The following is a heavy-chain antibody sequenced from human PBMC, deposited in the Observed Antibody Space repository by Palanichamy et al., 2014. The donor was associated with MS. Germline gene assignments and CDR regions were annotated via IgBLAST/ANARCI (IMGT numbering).Heavy chain of an antibody. Sequence: PGASVKVPCKASGYTFTDYYIHWVRQAPGQGLEWMGYINANTGGTAYARKFQGRVTMTRDTSISTACMDLSSLRSDDMAIYYCAREGRTKSLDIWGQGTLVTVSS. D-gene: IGHD2-8*01. CDR2: INANTGGT. CDR1: GYTFTDYY. J-gene: IGHJ3*02. V-gene: IGHV1-2*02. CDR3: AREGRTKSLDI.